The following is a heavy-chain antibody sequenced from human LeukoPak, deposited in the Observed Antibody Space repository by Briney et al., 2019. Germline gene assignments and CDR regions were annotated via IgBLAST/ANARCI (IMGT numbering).Heavy chain of an antibody. Sequence: GGSLRLSCTASGFTFSSHSMIWVRQAPGKGLEWISYISGSSGTIYYADSVKGRFTISRGNAKNSLYLQMNSLRAEDTAVYYCARIDYGDPKFIYFDYWGQGTLVTVSS. CDR1: GFTFSSHS. CDR3: ARIDYGDPKFIYFDY. D-gene: IGHD4-17*01. J-gene: IGHJ4*02. CDR2: ISGSSGTI. V-gene: IGHV3-48*04.